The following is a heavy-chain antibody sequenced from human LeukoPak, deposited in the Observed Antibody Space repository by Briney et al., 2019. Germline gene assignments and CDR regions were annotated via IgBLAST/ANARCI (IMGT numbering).Heavy chain of an antibody. J-gene: IGHJ4*02. CDR1: GGSISSYY. D-gene: IGHD3-10*01. V-gene: IGHV4-59*01. Sequence: SETLSLTCTVSGGSISSYYWSWIRQPPGKGLEWIGYIYYSGSANYNPSLKSRVTISVDTSKNQFSLKLSSVTAADTAVYYCARHDRIRGLDYWGQGTLVTVSS. CDR3: ARHDRIRGLDY. CDR2: IYYSGSA.